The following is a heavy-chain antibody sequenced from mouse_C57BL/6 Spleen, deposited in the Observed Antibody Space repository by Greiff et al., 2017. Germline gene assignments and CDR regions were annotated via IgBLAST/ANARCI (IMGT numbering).Heavy chain of an antibody. CDR2: ISDGGSYT. CDR3: ARVYYSYLDY. V-gene: IGHV5-4*03. J-gene: IGHJ2*01. Sequence: EVKLMESGGGLVKPGGSLKLSCAASGFTFSSYAMSWVRQTPEKRLEWVATISDGGSYTNYPDNVKGRFTISRDNAKNNLYLQMSHLKSEDTAMYYCARVYYSYLDYWGQGTTLTVSS. D-gene: IGHD2-1*01. CDR1: GFTFSSYA.